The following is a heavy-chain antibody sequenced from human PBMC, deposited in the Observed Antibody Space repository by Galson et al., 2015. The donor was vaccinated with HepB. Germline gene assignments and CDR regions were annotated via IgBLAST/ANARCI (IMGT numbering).Heavy chain of an antibody. D-gene: IGHD3-10*01. CDR2: ISSSSSTI. J-gene: IGHJ5*02. CDR1: GFTFSSYS. V-gene: IGHV3-48*01. Sequence: SLRLSCAASGFTFSSYSMNWVRQAPGKGLEWVSYISSSSSTIYYADSVKGRFTISRDNAKNSLYLQMNSLRAEDTAVYYCARDRGGSDYGSGSYPNWFDPWGQGTLVTVSS. CDR3: ARDRGGSDYGSGSYPNWFDP.